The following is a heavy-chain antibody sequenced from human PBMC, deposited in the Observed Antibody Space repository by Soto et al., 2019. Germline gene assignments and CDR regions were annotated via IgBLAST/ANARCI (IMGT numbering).Heavy chain of an antibody. CDR2: IQSGGTT. CDR3: ARDDVLCDGGRCYGIPLDV. J-gene: IGHJ6*04. D-gene: IGHD2-15*01. Sequence: ESGGGLVQPGGSLRLSCAASGFTVSSKYMTWVRQAPGKGLEWVSLIQSGGTTYYADSVKGRFTISRDTSENTLHLQMDSLRVEDTAVYYCARDDVLCDGGRCYGIPLDVWGKGTTGTVSS. V-gene: IGHV3-66*01. CDR1: GFTVSSKY.